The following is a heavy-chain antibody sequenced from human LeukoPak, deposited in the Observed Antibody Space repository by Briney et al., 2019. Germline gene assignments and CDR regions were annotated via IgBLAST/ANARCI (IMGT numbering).Heavy chain of an antibody. Sequence: SETLSLTCTVSGGSISSHYWSWIRQPPGKGLEWIGYIYYDGSTRYNPSLKSRITISVDTSKNQFSLKLSSVTAADTAVYYCARGGHWFDSWGEETLVTVSA. D-gene: IGHD1-26*01. CDR3: ARGGHWFDS. V-gene: IGHV4-59*11. CDR1: GGSISSHY. J-gene: IGHJ5*01. CDR2: IYYDGST.